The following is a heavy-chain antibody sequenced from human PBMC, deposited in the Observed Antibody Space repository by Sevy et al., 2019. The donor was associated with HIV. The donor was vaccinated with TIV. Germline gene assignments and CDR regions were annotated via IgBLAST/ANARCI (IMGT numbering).Heavy chain of an antibody. CDR1: GYTLSDLS. V-gene: IGHV1-24*01. J-gene: IGHJ4*02. CDR3: ATLEYFYDTSGYSSGDY. CDR2: FDPEDGET. Sequence: ASVKVSCKVSGYTLSDLSMYWVRQAPGKWLEWMGGFDPEDGETIYAQKFQGRVTMTEGTSTDTAYMELSSLRSEDTAVYYCATLEYFYDTSGYSSGDYWGQGTLVTVSS. D-gene: IGHD3-22*01.